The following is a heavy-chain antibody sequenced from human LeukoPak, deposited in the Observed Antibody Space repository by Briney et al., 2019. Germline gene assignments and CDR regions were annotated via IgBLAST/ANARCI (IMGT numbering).Heavy chain of an antibody. Sequence: GGSLRLSCAASGFTFTSYSMNWVRQAPGKGLEWVSSISSSSSYIYYADSVKGRFTISRDNAKNSLYLQMNSLRAEDTAVYYCARDYYGDYYFDYWGQGTLVTVSS. V-gene: IGHV3-21*01. D-gene: IGHD4-17*01. CDR3: ARDYYGDYYFDY. J-gene: IGHJ4*02. CDR2: ISSSSSYI. CDR1: GFTFTSYS.